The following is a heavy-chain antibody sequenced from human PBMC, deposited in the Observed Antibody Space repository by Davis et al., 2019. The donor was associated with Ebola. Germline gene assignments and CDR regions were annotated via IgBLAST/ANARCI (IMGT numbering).Heavy chain of an antibody. CDR1: GFTFNIFD. CDR2: VRSHGSDD. Sequence: GGSLRLSCAASGFTFNIFDMHWVRQAPGRGLEWVAFVRSHGSDDHYADSVKDRFTISRDNSKNTLYLQMNSLRPEDTAVYYCARDSDDYSFDYWGQGTLVTVSS. V-gene: IGHV3-30*02. D-gene: IGHD4-11*01. CDR3: ARDSDDYSFDY. J-gene: IGHJ4*02.